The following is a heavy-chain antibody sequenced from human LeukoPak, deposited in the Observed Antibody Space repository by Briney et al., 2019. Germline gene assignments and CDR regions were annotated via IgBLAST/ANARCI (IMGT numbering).Heavy chain of an antibody. V-gene: IGHV3-53*01. CDR1: GFTVITND. J-gene: IGHJ4*02. D-gene: IGHD3-16*01. Sequence: GRSPRLSCAASGFTVITNDMTWVRQAPGKGLEWVSVLYSDGNTKYADSVQGRFTISRDNSKNTLYLEMNSLSPDDTAVYYCARGVGPLAANTLAYWGQGTLVTVSS. CDR3: ARGVGPLAANTLAY. CDR2: LYSDGNT.